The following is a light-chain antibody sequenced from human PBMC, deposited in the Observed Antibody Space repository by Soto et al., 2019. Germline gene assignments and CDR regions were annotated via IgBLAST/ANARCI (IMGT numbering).Light chain of an antibody. CDR2: GAS. J-gene: IGKJ4*02. Sequence: EIVLTQSPATLSLSPGARAPLSCRASQSVSTSLAWYQQKPGQAPRLLIYGASTRATGIPARFSGSGSGTDFTLTISSLEPEDFAVYYCQQYSNWPRTFGRGTKVDIK. CDR1: QSVSTS. V-gene: IGKV3-11*01. CDR3: QQYSNWPRT.